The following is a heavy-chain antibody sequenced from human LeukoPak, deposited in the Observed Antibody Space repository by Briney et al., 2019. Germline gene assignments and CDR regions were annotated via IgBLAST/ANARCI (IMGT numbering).Heavy chain of an antibody. CDR3: ARDRGAGTNRYWNAYFDY. CDR1: GGSISSGSYY. CDR2: IYTSGST. J-gene: IGHJ4*02. Sequence: SETLSLTCTVSGGSISSGSYYWSWIQQPAGKGLEWIGRIYTSGSTNYNPSLKSRVTISVDTSKNQFSLKLSSVTAADTAVYYCARDRGAGTNRYWNAYFDYWGQGTLVTVSS. V-gene: IGHV4-61*02. D-gene: IGHD1-1*01.